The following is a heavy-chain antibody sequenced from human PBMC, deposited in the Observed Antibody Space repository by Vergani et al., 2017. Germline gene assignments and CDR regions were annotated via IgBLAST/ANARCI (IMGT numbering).Heavy chain of an antibody. J-gene: IGHJ6*03. CDR2: IYYRGST. Sequence: QVQLQESGPGLVKPSETLSLTCTVSGGSISSYYWSWIRQPPGKGLEWIGYIYYRGSTNYNPSLKSRVTISVDTSKNQFSLKLSSVTAADTAVYYCGSSTQGYYYYYMDVWGKATTVTVYS. V-gene: IGHV4-59*01. CDR3: GSSTQGYYYYYMDV. D-gene: IGHD2-2*01. CDR1: GGSISSYY.